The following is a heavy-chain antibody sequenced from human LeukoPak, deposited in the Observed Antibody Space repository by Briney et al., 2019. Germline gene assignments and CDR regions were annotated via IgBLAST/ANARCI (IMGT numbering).Heavy chain of an antibody. Sequence: PGGALKLSCAASGFTFSGSAMHWVRQASGKGLEWLSYCSSSRSAIYYADSVRGRFTISRENAKKSLYLQMNSLRDEDTAVYYCARDRLWAFDIWGQGTMVTVSS. V-gene: IGHV3-48*02. D-gene: IGHD2-21*01. CDR3: ARDRLWAFDI. CDR2: CSSSRSAI. CDR1: GFTFSGSA. J-gene: IGHJ3*02.